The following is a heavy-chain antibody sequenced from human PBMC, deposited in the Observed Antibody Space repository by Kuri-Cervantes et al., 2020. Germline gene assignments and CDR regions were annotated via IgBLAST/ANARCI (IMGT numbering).Heavy chain of an antibody. V-gene: IGHV3-30*02. CDR3: AKELERRRNWFDP. Sequence: GESLKISCAASGFTFSRHGMHWVRQAPGKGLEWVAFIRFDGSSTYHVDSVKGRFTISRDNFKNTLYLQMNSLRAEDTAVYYCAKELERRRNWFDPWGQGTLVTVSS. D-gene: IGHD1-1*01. CDR2: IRFDGSST. CDR1: GFTFSRHG. J-gene: IGHJ5*02.